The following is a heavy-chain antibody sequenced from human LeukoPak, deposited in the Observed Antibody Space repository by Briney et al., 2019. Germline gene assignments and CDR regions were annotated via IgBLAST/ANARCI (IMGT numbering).Heavy chain of an antibody. CDR3: ARDLFGEDIVVVVSAY. D-gene: IGHD2-15*01. J-gene: IGHJ4*02. CDR1: GFTFSSYS. CDR2: ISSSSSYI. V-gene: IGHV3-21*01. Sequence: GGSLRLSCAASGFTFSSYSMNWVRQAPGKGLEWVSSISSSSSYIYYADSVKGRFTISRDNAKNSVYLQMNSLRAEDTAVYYCARDLFGEDIVVVVSAYWGQGTLVTVSS.